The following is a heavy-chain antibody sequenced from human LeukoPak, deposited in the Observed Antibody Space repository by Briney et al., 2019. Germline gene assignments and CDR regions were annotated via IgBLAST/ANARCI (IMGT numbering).Heavy chain of an antibody. CDR1: GGSFSGYY. V-gene: IGHV4-34*01. D-gene: IGHD3-10*01. CDR3: ARGGPRLLWFGELSRWFDP. CDR2: INHSGST. Sequence: SETLSLTCAVYGGSFSGYYWSWIRQPPGKGLEWIGEINHSGSTNYNPSLKSRVTISVDTSKNQFSLKLSSVTAADTAVYYCARGGPRLLWFGELSRWFDPWGQGTLVTVSS. J-gene: IGHJ5*02.